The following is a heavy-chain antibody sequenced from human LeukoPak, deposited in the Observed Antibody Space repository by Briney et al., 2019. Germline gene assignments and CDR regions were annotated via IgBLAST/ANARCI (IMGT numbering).Heavy chain of an antibody. CDR2: ISSSGSTI. CDR1: GFTFSSYE. CDR3: ARVPYDSSGYYWDY. V-gene: IGHV3-48*03. J-gene: IGHJ4*02. D-gene: IGHD3-22*01. Sequence: QTGGSLRLSCAASGFTFSSYEMNWVRQAPGKGLEWVSYISSSGSTIYYADSVKGRFTISRDNAKNSLYLQMNSLRAEDTAVYYCARVPYDSSGYYWDYWGQGTLATVSS.